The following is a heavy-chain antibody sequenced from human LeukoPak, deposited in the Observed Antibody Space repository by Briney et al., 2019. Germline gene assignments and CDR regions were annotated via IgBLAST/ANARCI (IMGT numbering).Heavy chain of an antibody. Sequence: GGSLRLSCAASGFTFDDYGMSWVRQAPGKGLEWVFGINWNGGSTGYADSVKGRFTISRDNAKNSLYLQMNSLRAEDTALYHCAREGPGIAVASYYYYYYMDVWGKGTTVTVSS. CDR1: GFTFDDYG. CDR3: AREGPGIAVASYYYYYYMDV. D-gene: IGHD6-19*01. CDR2: INWNGGST. J-gene: IGHJ6*03. V-gene: IGHV3-20*01.